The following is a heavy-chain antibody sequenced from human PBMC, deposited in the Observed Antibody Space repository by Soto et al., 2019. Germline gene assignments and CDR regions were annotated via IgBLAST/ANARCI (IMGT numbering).Heavy chain of an antibody. CDR1: GYTFTSYY. CDR3: ARDRELLWFGELLDAFDI. CDR2: INPSGGST. D-gene: IGHD3-10*01. Sequence: ASVKVSCKASGYTFTSYYMHWVRQAPGQGLEWMGIINPSGGSTSYAQKFQGRVTMTRDTSTSTVYMELSSLRSEDTAVYYCARDRELLWFGELLDAFDIWGQGTMVTVSS. J-gene: IGHJ3*02. V-gene: IGHV1-46*01.